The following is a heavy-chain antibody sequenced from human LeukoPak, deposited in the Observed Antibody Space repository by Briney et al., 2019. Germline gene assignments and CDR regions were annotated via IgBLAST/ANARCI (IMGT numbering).Heavy chain of an antibody. Sequence: RQAPGKGLEWIGSIYYSGSTYYNPSLKSRVTISVDTSKNQFSLKLSSVTAADTAVYYCARVYYYDSSGPFDYWGQGTLVTVSS. V-gene: IGHV4-39*07. CDR2: IYYSGST. J-gene: IGHJ4*02. D-gene: IGHD3-22*01. CDR3: ARVYYYDSSGPFDY.